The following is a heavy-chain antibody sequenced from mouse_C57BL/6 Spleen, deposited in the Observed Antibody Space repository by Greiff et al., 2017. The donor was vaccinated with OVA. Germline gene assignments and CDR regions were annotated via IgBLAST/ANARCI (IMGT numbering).Heavy chain of an antibody. Sequence: VQLQQSGAELVRPGASVKLSCTASGFNIKDDYMHWVKQRPEQGLEWIGWIDPENGDTEYASKFQGKATITADTSSNTAYLQLSSLTSEDTAVYYCTTLTIITKEYYFDYWGQGTTLTVSS. J-gene: IGHJ2*01. CDR3: TTLTIITKEYYFDY. CDR1: GFNIKDDY. D-gene: IGHD2-12*01. CDR2: IDPENGDT. V-gene: IGHV14-4*01.